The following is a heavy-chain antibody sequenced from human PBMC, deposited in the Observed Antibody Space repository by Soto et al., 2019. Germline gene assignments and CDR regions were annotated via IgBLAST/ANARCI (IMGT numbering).Heavy chain of an antibody. Sequence: LSLTCAVAGGSIRSYYWSLIGQPPCNGLEGIGYIYYSGSTNYNPSLKSRVTISVDTSKNQFSLKLSSVTAADTAVYYCARVPIVVVPAAIGSDYYYGMDVWGQGTTVTVSS. D-gene: IGHD2-2*02. V-gene: IGHV4-59*01. J-gene: IGHJ6*02. CDR2: IYYSGST. CDR1: GGSIRSYY. CDR3: ARVPIVVVPAAIGSDYYYGMDV.